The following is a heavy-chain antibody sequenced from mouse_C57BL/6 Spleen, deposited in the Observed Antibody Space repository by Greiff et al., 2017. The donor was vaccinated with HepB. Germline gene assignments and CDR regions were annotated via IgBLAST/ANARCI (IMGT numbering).Heavy chain of an antibody. Sequence: QVQLQQPGAELVRPGTSVKLSCKASGYTFTSYWMPWVKQRPGQGLEWIGVIDPSDSYTNYNQKFKGKATLTVDTSSSTAYMQLSSLTSEDSAVYYCARRDWDVSFDYWGQGTTLTVSS. CDR2: IDPSDSYT. V-gene: IGHV1-59*01. CDR3: ARRDWDVSFDY. J-gene: IGHJ2*01. D-gene: IGHD4-1*01. CDR1: GYTFTSYW.